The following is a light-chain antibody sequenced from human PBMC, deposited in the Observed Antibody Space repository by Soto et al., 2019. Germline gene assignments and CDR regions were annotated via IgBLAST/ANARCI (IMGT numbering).Light chain of an antibody. CDR2: HAS. CDR3: QQANSFPTA. CDR1: QTLSNW. V-gene: IGKV1-12*01. J-gene: IGKJ2*01. Sequence: DLQMTQSPSSVSASVGDRITISWGARQTLSNWFAWYQLKPGEPPKLLIFHASILLRGVPSRFSGSGSGTDFTLSISSVQPEDFAIYYCQQANSFPTAFAQGTKLE.